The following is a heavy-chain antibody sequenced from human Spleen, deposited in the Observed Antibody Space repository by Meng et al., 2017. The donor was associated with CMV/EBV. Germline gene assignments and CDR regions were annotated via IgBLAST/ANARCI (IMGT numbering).Heavy chain of an antibody. J-gene: IGHJ6*02. D-gene: IGHD3-16*01. CDR1: GDTFSSYA. Sequence: SVKVSCKASGDTFSSYALSWVRQAPGQGLEWMGGIIPILKTADYVQQFRGRLAITTDESTSTAYMELSSLISEDTAVYYCARDQGTPFARYGLDVWGQGTTVTVSS. CDR2: IIPILKTA. V-gene: IGHV1-69*05. CDR3: ARDQGTPFARYGLDV.